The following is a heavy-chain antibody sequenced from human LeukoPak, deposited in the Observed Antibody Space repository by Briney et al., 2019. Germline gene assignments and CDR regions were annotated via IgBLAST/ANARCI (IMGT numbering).Heavy chain of an antibody. V-gene: IGHV1-2*06. CDR1: GYTFTGYY. D-gene: IGHD1-26*01. J-gene: IGHJ4*02. Sequence: ASVKVSCKASGYTFTGYYMHWVRQAPGQGLEWMGRINPDSGGTNYAQKFQGRVTMTRDTSISTAYMELCRLRSDDTAVYYCAREIVGANFDYWGQGTLVTVSS. CDR2: INPDSGGT. CDR3: AREIVGANFDY.